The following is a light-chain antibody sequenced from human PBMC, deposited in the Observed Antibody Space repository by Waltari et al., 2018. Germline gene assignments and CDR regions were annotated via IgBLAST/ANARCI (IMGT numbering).Light chain of an antibody. V-gene: IGLV1-40*01. J-gene: IGLJ1*01. CDR3: QSYDSSLSGHYV. CDR2: GNS. CDR1: SSNIGAGYD. Sequence: QSVLTQPPSVSGAPGQRVTISCTGSSSNIGAGYDVHWYQQLPGTAPKLLIYGNSNRPSGVPERFSGAKSGTSASLAITGLQAEDEADYYCQSYDSSLSGHYVFGTGTKVTVL.